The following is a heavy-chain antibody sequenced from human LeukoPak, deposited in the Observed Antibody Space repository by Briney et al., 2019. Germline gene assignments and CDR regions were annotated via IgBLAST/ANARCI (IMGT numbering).Heavy chain of an antibody. CDR2: ILYDGSDE. V-gene: IGHV3-30*04. Sequence: GGSLRLSCAASGFIFSSSAMHWARQAPGKGLECVTAILYDGSDEHYADSVKGRFTISRDNSKNTPYLQMNSLRVEDTAVYYCARDFAVVPGARESVVDYWGQGTLVTVSS. CDR1: GFIFSSSA. J-gene: IGHJ4*02. D-gene: IGHD2-2*01. CDR3: ARDFAVVPGARESVVDY.